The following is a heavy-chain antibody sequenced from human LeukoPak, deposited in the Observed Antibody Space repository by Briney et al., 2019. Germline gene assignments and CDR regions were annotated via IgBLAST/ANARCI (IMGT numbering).Heavy chain of an antibody. CDR1: GGSISSSSYY. CDR2: IYYSGST. V-gene: IGHV4-39*07. D-gene: IGHD2-15*01. J-gene: IGHJ4*02. CDR3: ARAGGNCSGGSCYSYYFDY. Sequence: SETLSLTCTVSGGSISSSSYYWGWIRQPPGKGLEWIGSIYYSGSTYYNPSLKSRVTISVDTSKNQFSLKLSSVTAADTAVYYCARAGGNCSGGSCYSYYFDYWGQGTLVTVSS.